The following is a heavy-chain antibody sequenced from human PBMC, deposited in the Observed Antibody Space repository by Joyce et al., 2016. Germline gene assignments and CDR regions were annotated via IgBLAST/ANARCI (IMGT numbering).Heavy chain of an antibody. CDR1: GYTVNTLA. D-gene: IGHD5-12*01. CDR2: SSSHSDNT. CDR3: ARGLEYSGYGDY. V-gene: IGHV1-18*01. Sequence: VLLVQSGTEVKKPGVSVKVSCTTSGYTVNTLAISWVRQPPGKGIEWRGWSSSHSDNTNYAQEFQNRLTLTTDRTTNTADIELRSLRSADTAVYFCARGLEYSGYGDYWGQGSLVTVSS. J-gene: IGHJ4*02.